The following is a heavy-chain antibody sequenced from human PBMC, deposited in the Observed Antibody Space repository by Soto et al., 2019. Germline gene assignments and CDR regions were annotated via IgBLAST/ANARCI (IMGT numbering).Heavy chain of an antibody. D-gene: IGHD3-10*01. Sequence: EEQLVESGGGLVQPGRSLRLSCAASGFTFDDFAMHWVRQAPGKGLEWVSGINWNSGRIGYADSVKGRFTISRDNAKTSLYLQMSSLRAEDTALYYCAKDRGSGSYAANFQCCGMDVWGQGTTVTVSS. CDR2: INWNSGRI. V-gene: IGHV3-9*01. J-gene: IGHJ6*02. CDR3: AKDRGSGSYAANFQCCGMDV. CDR1: GFTFDDFA.